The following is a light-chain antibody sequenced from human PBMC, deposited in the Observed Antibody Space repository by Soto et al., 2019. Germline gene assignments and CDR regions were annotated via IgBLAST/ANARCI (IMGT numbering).Light chain of an antibody. CDR3: QQYNNFWT. V-gene: IGKV3-15*01. J-gene: IGKJ1*01. CDR2: GAS. Sequence: DIEMTQSPATLSVSPGERATLSCRASQSVSSNLAWYQQKPGQAPRLLIYGASTRATGISARFSGSGSGTKFTLTISSLQSEDFAVYYCQQYNNFWTFGQGTKVEIK. CDR1: QSVSSN.